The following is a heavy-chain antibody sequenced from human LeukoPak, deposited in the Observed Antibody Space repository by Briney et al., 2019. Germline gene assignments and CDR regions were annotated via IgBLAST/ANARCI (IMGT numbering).Heavy chain of an antibody. V-gene: IGHV1-8*01. Sequence: GASVKVSCKGSGYTFTSYDINWVRQATGQGLEWMGWMNPNSGNTGYAQKFQGRVTMTRNTSISTAYMELSSLRSEDTAVYYCARPKSITMIVVETEGAFDIWGQGTMVTVSS. CDR2: MNPNSGNT. CDR3: ARPKSITMIVVETEGAFDI. D-gene: IGHD3-22*01. J-gene: IGHJ3*02. CDR1: GYTFTSYD.